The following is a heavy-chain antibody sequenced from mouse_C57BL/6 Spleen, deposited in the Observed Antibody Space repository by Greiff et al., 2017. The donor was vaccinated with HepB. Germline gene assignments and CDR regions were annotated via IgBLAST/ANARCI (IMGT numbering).Heavy chain of an antibody. CDR1: GYTFTEYT. D-gene: IGHD1-1*01. CDR2: FYPGSGSI. J-gene: IGHJ2*01. V-gene: IGHV1-62-2*01. Sequence: QVQLKESGAELVKPGASVKLSCKASGYTFTEYTIHWVKQRSGQGLEWIGWFYPGSGSIKYNEKFKDKATLTADKSSSTVYMELSRLTSEDSAVYFCERHEEGLSYGTSSSYFDYWGQGTTLTVSS. CDR3: ERHEEGLSYGTSSSYFDY.